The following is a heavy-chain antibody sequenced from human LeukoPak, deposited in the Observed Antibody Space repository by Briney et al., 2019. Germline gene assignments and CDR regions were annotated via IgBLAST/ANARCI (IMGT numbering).Heavy chain of an antibody. CDR1: GFTFSSYS. Sequence: GGSLRLSCAASGFTFSSYSMNWVRQAPGKGLEWVSYISSSSSTIYYADSVKGRFTISRDNAKNSLYLQMNSLRAEDTAVYYCAGDFPRRSSGWIQYFDYWGQGTLVTVSS. CDR3: AGDFPRRSSGWIQYFDY. D-gene: IGHD6-19*01. CDR2: ISSSSSTI. J-gene: IGHJ4*02. V-gene: IGHV3-48*01.